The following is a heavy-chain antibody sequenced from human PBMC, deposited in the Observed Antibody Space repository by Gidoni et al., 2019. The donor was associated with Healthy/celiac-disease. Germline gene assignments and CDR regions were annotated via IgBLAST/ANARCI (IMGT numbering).Heavy chain of an antibody. V-gene: IGHV3-33*01. Sequence: QVQLVESGGGVVQPGRSLRLSCAASGFTFSSYGMHWVRQAPGKGLGWVAVIWYDGSNKYYADSGKGRFTISRDNSKNTLYLQMNSLRAEDTAVYYCARGGYSYGLDYWGQGTLVTVSS. CDR2: IWYDGSNK. CDR3: ARGGYSYGLDY. CDR1: GFTFSSYG. D-gene: IGHD5-18*01. J-gene: IGHJ4*02.